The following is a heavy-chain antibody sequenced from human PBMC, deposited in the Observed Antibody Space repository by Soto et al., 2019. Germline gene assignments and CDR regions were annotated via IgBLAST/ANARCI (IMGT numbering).Heavy chain of an antibody. V-gene: IGHV4-59*01. Sequence: PSETLSLTCTISNGSIGSYYWTWIRQPPGKGLEWIGHIYYSGSTNYNPSLKSRLTLSLDTSKNQFSLKLTSVTAADTAVYYCARVGRLITAAGLPDAWGQGTLVTVSS. CDR3: ARVGRLITAAGLPDA. J-gene: IGHJ5*02. CDR1: NGSIGSYY. CDR2: IYYSGST. D-gene: IGHD6-13*01.